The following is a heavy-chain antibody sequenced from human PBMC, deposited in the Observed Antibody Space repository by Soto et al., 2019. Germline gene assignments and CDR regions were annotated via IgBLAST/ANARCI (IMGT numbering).Heavy chain of an antibody. Sequence: SETLSLTCTVSGGSISRYYWSWIRQPPGKGLEWIGYIYYSGSTNYNPSLKSRLTISVDTSKNQFSLKLSSVTAADTAVYYCARDADQWDHRFCDSWGQGTLVTVSS. V-gene: IGHV4-59*01. CDR1: GGSISRYY. CDR2: IYYSGST. D-gene: IGHD1-26*01. J-gene: IGHJ5*01. CDR3: ARDADQWDHRFCDS.